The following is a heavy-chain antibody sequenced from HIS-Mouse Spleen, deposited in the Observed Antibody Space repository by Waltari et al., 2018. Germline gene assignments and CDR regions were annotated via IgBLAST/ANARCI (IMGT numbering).Heavy chain of an antibody. CDR2: IYYSGST. D-gene: IGHD2-21*02. J-gene: IGHJ5*02. CDR3: ARKRTASGWFDP. V-gene: IGHV4-39*01. CDR1: GGSISRSSYY. Sequence: QLQLQESGPGLVKPSETLSPTCTVSGGSISRSSYYWGWIRQPPGKGLEWIGSIYYSGSTYYNPSLKSRVTISVDTSKNQFSLKLSSVTAADTAVYYCARKRTASGWFDPWGQGTLVTVSS.